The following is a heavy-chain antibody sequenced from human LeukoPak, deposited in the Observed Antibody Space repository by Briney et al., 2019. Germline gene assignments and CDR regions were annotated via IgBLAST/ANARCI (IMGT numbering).Heavy chain of an antibody. J-gene: IGHJ6*03. Sequence: PSETLSLTCTVSGYSISSGYYWGWIRQPPGKGLEWIGSIYHSGRTFYNPSLKSRVTISVDTSKNQFSLKLSSVTAADTAVYHCARLPGRYGSERRWYMDVWGKGTTVTISS. CDR1: GYSISSGYY. V-gene: IGHV4-38-2*02. CDR2: IYHSGRT. CDR3: ARLPGRYGSERRWYMDV. D-gene: IGHD3-10*01.